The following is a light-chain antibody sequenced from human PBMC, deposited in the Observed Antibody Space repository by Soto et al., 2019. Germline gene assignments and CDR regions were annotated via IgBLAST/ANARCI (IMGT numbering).Light chain of an antibody. CDR2: GNS. CDR3: QSYDSSLSGSYV. CDR1: SSNIGAGYD. J-gene: IGLJ1*01. Sequence: QSVLTQPPSVSGSPGQRVTISCTGSSSNIGAGYDVQWYQQLPGTAPKLLIYGNSNRPSGVPDRFSGSKSGTSASLAITGLQAEDEADYYCQSYDSSLSGSYVFATGTKVTV. V-gene: IGLV1-40*01.